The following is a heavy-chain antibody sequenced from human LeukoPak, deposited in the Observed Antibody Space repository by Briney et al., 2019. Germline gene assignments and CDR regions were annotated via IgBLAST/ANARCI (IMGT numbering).Heavy chain of an antibody. V-gene: IGHV3-48*03. CDR3: ARGDPWDR. CDR2: ISSGGITI. CDR1: VFTFSNYD. J-gene: IGHJ4*02. D-gene: IGHD1-14*01. Sequence: GGSLRLSCAGSVFTFSNYDMNWVRQAPGKGLEWVSYISSGGITIYHADSVKGRFTISRDNAKNSLYLQMNRLRAEDTAVYYCARGDPWDRWRQGTLVTVSS.